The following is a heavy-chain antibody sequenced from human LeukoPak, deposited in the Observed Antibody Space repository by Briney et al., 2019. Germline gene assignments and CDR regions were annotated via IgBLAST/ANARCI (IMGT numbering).Heavy chain of an antibody. D-gene: IGHD6-19*01. Sequence: PGGSLRLSCAASGFTFSSYGMHWVRQAPGKGLEWVAVIWYDGSNKYYADSVKGRFTISRDNAKNSLYLQMNSLRAEDTAVYYCARGWLGKFDYWGQGTLVTVSS. CDR2: IWYDGSNK. CDR1: GFTFSSYG. J-gene: IGHJ4*02. CDR3: ARGWLGKFDY. V-gene: IGHV3-33*01.